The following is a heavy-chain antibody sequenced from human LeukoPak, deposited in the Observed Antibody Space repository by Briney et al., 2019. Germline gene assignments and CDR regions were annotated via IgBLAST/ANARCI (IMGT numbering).Heavy chain of an antibody. CDR1: GYTFTSYG. J-gene: IGHJ6*02. V-gene: IGHV1-18*01. CDR2: TSAYNGNT. Sequence: ASVKVSCKASGYTFTSYGISWVRQAPGQGLEWMGWTSAYNGNTNYAQKLQGRVTMTTDTSTSTAYMELRSLRSDDTAVYYCAREVLARLGVQYYYGMDVWGQGTTVTVSS. CDR3: AREVLARLGVQYYYGMDV. D-gene: IGHD3-16*01.